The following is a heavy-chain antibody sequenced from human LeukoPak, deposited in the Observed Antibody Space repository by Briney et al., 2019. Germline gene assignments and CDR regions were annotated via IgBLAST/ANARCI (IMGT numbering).Heavy chain of an antibody. V-gene: IGHV3-23*01. Sequence: GGSLRLSCVASGITFSNYAVSWVRQAPEKGLDWVSVISGSAHKIRYADSVKGRFTISRDNSENIVYLQMNILGVEDTAVYYCAGRPTGYSSGYIHWGQGTLVTVSS. J-gene: IGHJ4*02. CDR1: GITFSNYA. CDR3: AGRPTGYSSGYIH. CDR2: ISGSAHKI. D-gene: IGHD5-18*01.